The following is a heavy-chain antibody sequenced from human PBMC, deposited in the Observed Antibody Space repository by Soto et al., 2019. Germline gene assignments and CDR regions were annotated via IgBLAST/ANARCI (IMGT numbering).Heavy chain of an antibody. CDR2: IYWDDDQ. CDR1: GFSLTTSGVG. D-gene: IGHD3-3*01. Sequence: QITLNESGPTQVKPRQTLTLTCTFSGFSLTTSGVGVGLIRQSPGKAPEWLALIYWDDDQRYSPSLKSRLTITKDTSKNQVVLTMADLDPADTATYYCAHRVLRTVFGLVTTTAIYFDFWGQGTPGAVSS. J-gene: IGHJ4*02. CDR3: AHRVLRTVFGLVTTTAIYFDF. V-gene: IGHV2-5*02.